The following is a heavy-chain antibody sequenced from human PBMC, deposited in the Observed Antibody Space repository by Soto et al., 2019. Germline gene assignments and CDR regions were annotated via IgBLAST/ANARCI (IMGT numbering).Heavy chain of an antibody. Sequence: GESLKISCKGSGYSFTSYWISWVRQMPGKGLEWMGRIDPSDSYTNYSPSFQGHVTISADKSISTAYLQWSSLKASDTAMYYCARAPMYYYDSSGPPLIWGQGTMVTVSS. J-gene: IGHJ3*02. D-gene: IGHD3-22*01. V-gene: IGHV5-10-1*01. CDR1: GYSFTSYW. CDR3: ARAPMYYYDSSGPPLI. CDR2: IDPSDSYT.